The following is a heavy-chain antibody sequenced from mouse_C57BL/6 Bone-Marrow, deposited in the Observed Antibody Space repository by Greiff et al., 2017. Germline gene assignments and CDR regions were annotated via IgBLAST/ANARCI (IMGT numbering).Heavy chain of an antibody. J-gene: IGHJ3*01. V-gene: IGHV2-2*01. CDR1: GFSLTSYG. Sequence: QVQLQQSGPGLVQPSQSLSITCTVSGFSLTSYGVHWVRQSPGKGLEWLGVIWSGGSTDYNAAFISRLSISKDNSKSQVFMKMNSLQADDAAIYYCARIFWFAYWGQGTLVTVSA. CDR2: IWSGGST. CDR3: ARIFWFAY.